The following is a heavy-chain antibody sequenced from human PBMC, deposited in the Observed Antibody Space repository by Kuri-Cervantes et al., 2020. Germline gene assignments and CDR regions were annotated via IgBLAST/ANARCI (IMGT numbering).Heavy chain of an antibody. D-gene: IGHD6-13*01. CDR2: IYTSGST. V-gene: IGHV4-4*07. CDR3: ARDSSSRGSFDY. J-gene: IGHJ4*02. Sequence: SETLSLTCTVSGGSISSYYWSWIRLPAGKGLEWIGRIYTSGSTNYNPSLKSRVTISIDKSKNQFSLKLDSVTAADTAVYYCARDSSSRGSFDYWGQGTLVTVSS. CDR1: GGSISSYY.